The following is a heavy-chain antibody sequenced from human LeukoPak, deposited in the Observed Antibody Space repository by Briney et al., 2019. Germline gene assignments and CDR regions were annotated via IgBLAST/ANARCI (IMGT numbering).Heavy chain of an antibody. D-gene: IGHD3-10*01. Sequence: RGSPRLSSAAPLYTSRAYTTKCGRHTPQRGRERGSYIGSSSSIIYYADSVKGRFTISRDNAKNSLYLQMNSLRDEDTAVYYCVRRGSGSHDASDIWGQGTMVTVSS. CDR2: IGSSSSII. CDR3: VRRGSGSHDASDI. J-gene: IGHJ3*02. CDR1: LYTSRAYT. V-gene: IGHV3-48*02.